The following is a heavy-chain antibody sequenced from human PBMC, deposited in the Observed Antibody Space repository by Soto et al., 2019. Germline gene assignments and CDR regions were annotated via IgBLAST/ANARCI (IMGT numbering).Heavy chain of an antibody. Sequence: QVQLQQWGAGLLKPSETLSLTCAVYAGSFRGYYWSWIRQPPGKGLEWIGEINHRGSTNYNPSLKSRVTMSVDTSKNQFSLNLSSVTAADTAVYYCARGRWLRSAFDYWGQGTLDTVSS. CDR1: AGSFRGYY. CDR2: INHRGST. J-gene: IGHJ4*02. D-gene: IGHD5-12*01. CDR3: ARGRWLRSAFDY. V-gene: IGHV4-34*01.